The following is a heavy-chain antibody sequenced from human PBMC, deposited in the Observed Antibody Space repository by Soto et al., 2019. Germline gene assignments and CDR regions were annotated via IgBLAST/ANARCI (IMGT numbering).Heavy chain of an antibody. CDR1: GGTFSSYA. Sequence: QVQLVQSGAEVKKPGSSVKVSCKASGGTFSSYAISWVRQAPGQGLEWMGGIIPIFGTANYAQKFQGRVTTPADESTRTAQVEMSSMRYEETAVYYCARGRQWLATTSSSSSCSGMDVWGQGTTVTVSS. CDR3: ARGRQWLATTSSSSSCSGMDV. D-gene: IGHD6-19*01. CDR2: IIPIFGTA. V-gene: IGHV1-69*01. J-gene: IGHJ6*02.